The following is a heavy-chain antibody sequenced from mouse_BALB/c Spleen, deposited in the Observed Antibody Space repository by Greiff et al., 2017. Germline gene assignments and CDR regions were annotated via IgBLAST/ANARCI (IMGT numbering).Heavy chain of an antibody. Sequence: VQLVESGAELVRPGTSVKVSCKASGYAFTNYLIEWVKQRPGQGLEWIGVINPGSGGTNYNEKFKGKATLTADKSSSTAYMQLSSLTSDDSAVYFCANNYYGSFFDVWGAGTTVTVSS. CDR2: INPGSGGT. J-gene: IGHJ1*01. V-gene: IGHV1-54*01. CDR1: GYAFTNYL. D-gene: IGHD1-1*01. CDR3: ANNYYGSFFDV.